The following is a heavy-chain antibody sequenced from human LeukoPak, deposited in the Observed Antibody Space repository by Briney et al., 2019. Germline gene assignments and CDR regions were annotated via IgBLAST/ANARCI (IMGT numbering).Heavy chain of an antibody. CDR1: GGTFSSYA. D-gene: IGHD3-22*01. CDR3: ARADNYYDSSGYWIDY. V-gene: IGHV1-69*04. J-gene: IGHJ4*02. Sequence: SVKVSCKASGGTFSSYAISWVRQAPGQGLECMGRIIPILGIANYAQKFQGRVTITADKSTSTAYMELSSLRSEDTAVYYCARADNYYDSSGYWIDYWGQGTLVTVSS. CDR2: IIPILGIA.